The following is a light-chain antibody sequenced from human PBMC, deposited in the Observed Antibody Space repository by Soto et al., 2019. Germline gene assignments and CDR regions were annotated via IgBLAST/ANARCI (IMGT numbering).Light chain of an antibody. CDR3: SSYGGNNNYV. CDR2: EVS. CDR1: SSDLGGYDY. Sequence: QSALTQPPSASGSPGQSVTISCTGTSSDLGGYDYVSWYKHHPGKAPKLIIYEVSERPSGVPDRFRGSNSGNTASLTVSGLQAEDEADYHCSSYGGNNNYVVGTGTKVTVL. V-gene: IGLV2-8*01. J-gene: IGLJ1*01.